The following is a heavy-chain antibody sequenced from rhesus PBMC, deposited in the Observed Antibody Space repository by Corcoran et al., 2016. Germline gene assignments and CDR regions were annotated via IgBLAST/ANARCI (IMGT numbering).Heavy chain of an antibody. Sequence: QVQLQESGPGLVKPSETLSLTCAVSGGSISSGYYYWSWIRQPPGKGLEWIGYITYSGSTSYHPSLKSRVTISRDTSKNQFSLKLSSVTAADTAVYYCARVNIATVPPDYWGQGVLVTVSS. V-gene: IGHV4-122*02. CDR2: ITYSGST. J-gene: IGHJ4*01. CDR3: ARVNIATVPPDY. CDR1: GGSISSGYYY. D-gene: IGHD5-36*01.